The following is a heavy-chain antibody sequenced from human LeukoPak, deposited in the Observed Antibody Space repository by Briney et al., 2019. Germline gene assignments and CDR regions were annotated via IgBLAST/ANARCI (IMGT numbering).Heavy chain of an antibody. CDR1: GYTFTSYA. CDR3: ARGADVWSGYAVDYYGMDV. J-gene: IGHJ6*04. Sequence: ASVKVSCKASGYTFTSYAMKWVRQAPGQGLEWMGWINTNTGNPTYAQGFTGRFVFSLDTSVSTAYLQICSLKAEDTAVYYCARGADVWSGYAVDYYGMDVWGEGTTVTVSS. V-gene: IGHV7-4-1*01. CDR2: INTNTGNP. D-gene: IGHD3-3*01.